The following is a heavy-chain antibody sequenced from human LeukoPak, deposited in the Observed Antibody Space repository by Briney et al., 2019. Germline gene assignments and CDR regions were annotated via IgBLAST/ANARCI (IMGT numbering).Heavy chain of an antibody. CDR3: ARGGNDFWSGYYKIDY. J-gene: IGHJ4*02. Sequence: SESLSLTCTVSGGSISSSSYYWGWIRQPPGKGLEWIGYIYYSGSTNYNPSLKSRVTISVDTSKNQFSLKLSSVTAADTAVYYCARGGNDFWSGYYKIDYWGQGTLVTVSS. D-gene: IGHD3-3*01. CDR1: GGSISSSSYY. CDR2: IYYSGST. V-gene: IGHV4-61*05.